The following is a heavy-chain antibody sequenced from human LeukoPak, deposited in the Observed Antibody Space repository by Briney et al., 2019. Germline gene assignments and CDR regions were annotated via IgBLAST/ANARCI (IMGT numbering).Heavy chain of an antibody. CDR3: ARETYDSSGYYLYYFDY. D-gene: IGHD3-22*01. V-gene: IGHV1-46*01. CDR1: GYTFTGYY. Sequence: GASVKVSCKASGYTFTGYYMHWVRQAPGQGLEWMGIINPSGGSTSYAQKFQGRVTTTRDMSTSTVYMELSSLRSEDTAVYYCARETYDSSGYYLYYFDYWGQGTLVTVSS. J-gene: IGHJ4*02. CDR2: INPSGGST.